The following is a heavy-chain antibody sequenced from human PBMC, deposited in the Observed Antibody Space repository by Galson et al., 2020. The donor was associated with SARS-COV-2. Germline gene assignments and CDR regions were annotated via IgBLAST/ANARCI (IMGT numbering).Heavy chain of an antibody. D-gene: IGHD3-9*01. CDR1: GFTFSSYG. CDR3: AKDRLYYDILTGYLGPRYYYYYGMDV. CDR2: ISYDGSNK. Sequence: TGGSLRLSCAASGFTFSSYGMHWVRQAPGKGLEWVAVISYDGSNKYYADSVKDRFTISRDNSKNTLYLQMNSLRAEDTAVYYCAKDRLYYDILTGYLGPRYYYYYGMDVWGQGTTVTVSS. V-gene: IGHV3-30*18. J-gene: IGHJ6*02.